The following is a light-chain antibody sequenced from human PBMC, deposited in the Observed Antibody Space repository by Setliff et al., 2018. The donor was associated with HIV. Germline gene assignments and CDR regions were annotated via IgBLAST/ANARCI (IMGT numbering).Light chain of an antibody. V-gene: IGLV3-21*04. CDR1: NIGSKS. J-gene: IGLJ1*01. CDR3: QVWDSSSDHSYV. Sequence: SYALTQHPSVSVAPGKTARITCGGNNIGSKSVHWYQQKPGQAPVLVIYYDSDRPSGIPERFSGSKSGNTATLTISRVEAGDEADYYCQVWDSSSDHSYVFGTGTKVTVL. CDR2: YDS.